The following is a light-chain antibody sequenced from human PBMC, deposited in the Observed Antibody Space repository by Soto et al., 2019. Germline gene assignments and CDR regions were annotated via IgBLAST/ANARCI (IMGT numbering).Light chain of an antibody. V-gene: IGLV2-11*01. Sequence: QSVLTQPRSVSGSPGQALAISCTGTSRDVDAYDFVSWYQHHPGKAPNLIISEVSKRPSGVSHRFSGSKSGNTASLTISGLQAEDEADYFCSSFAGSFYVFGTGTKVTVL. CDR2: EVS. CDR1: SRDVDAYDF. J-gene: IGLJ1*01. CDR3: SSFAGSFYV.